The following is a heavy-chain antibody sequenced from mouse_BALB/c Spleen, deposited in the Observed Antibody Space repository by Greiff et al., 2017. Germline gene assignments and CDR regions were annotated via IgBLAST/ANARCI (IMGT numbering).Heavy chain of an antibody. Sequence: VQLQQSGAELVRPGASVTLSCKASGYTFTDYEMHWVKQTPVHGLEWIGAIDPETGGTAYNQKFKSKATLTVDKSSSTAYMQLSSLTSEDSAVYYCARRTYDYPWFAYWGQGTLVTVSA. D-gene: IGHD2-4*01. V-gene: IGHV1-15*01. CDR1: GYTFTDYE. CDR3: ARRTYDYPWFAY. J-gene: IGHJ3*01. CDR2: IDPETGGT.